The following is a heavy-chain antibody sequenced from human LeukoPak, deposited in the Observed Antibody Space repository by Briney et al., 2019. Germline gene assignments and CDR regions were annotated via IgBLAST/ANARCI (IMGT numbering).Heavy chain of an antibody. J-gene: IGHJ4*02. CDR3: ARTIVVVPAYYFDY. CDR1: GGSISTYY. Sequence: SETLSLTCTVSGGSISTYYWSWIRQPPGKGLEWIGYIYYSGSTNYNPSLKSRVTISVDTSKNQFSLKLSSATAADTAVYYCARTIVVVPAYYFDYWGQGTLVTVSS. D-gene: IGHD2-2*01. V-gene: IGHV4-59*01. CDR2: IYYSGST.